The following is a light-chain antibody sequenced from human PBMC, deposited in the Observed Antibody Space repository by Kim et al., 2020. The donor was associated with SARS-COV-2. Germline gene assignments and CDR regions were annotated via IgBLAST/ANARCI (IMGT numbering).Light chain of an antibody. CDR3: ATWDDGLRGPV. J-gene: IGLJ2*01. CDR2: SRQ. V-gene: IGLV1-44*01. CDR1: NATIGGHH. Sequence: GRCVTISCSGRNATIGGHHVNWYQQLPRTAPKLLIYSRQQRPAGVPDRFSGSTSGTSASLAINGLQSEDEADYYCATWDDGLRGPVFGGGTQLTVL.